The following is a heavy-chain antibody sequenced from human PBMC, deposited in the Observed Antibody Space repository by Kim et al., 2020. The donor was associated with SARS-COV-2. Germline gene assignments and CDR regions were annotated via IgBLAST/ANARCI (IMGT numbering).Heavy chain of an antibody. CDR2: INHSGST. V-gene: IGHV4-34*01. CDR3: ARRARMWSGYSDAFDI. J-gene: IGHJ3*02. D-gene: IGHD3-3*01. Sequence: SETLSLTCAVYGGSFSGYYWSWIRQPPGKGLEWIGEINHSGSTNYNPSLKSRVTISVDTSKNQFSLKLSSVTAADTAVYYCARRARMWSGYSDAFDIWGQGTMVTVSS. CDR1: GGSFSGYY.